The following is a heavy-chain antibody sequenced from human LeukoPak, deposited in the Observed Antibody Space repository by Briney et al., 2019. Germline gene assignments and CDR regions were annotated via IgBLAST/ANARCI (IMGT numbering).Heavy chain of an antibody. J-gene: IGHJ4*02. Sequence: ASVKVSCKASGYSFTSYAMHWVRQAPGQRLEWMGWINAGNGDTKYSQKFQGRVTITRDTSASIAYMEVSSLRSEDTAVYYCARVYCSSTSCHYYSDYWGQGTLVTVSS. D-gene: IGHD2-2*01. CDR3: ARVYCSSTSCHYYSDY. V-gene: IGHV1-3*01. CDR1: GYSFTSYA. CDR2: INAGNGDT.